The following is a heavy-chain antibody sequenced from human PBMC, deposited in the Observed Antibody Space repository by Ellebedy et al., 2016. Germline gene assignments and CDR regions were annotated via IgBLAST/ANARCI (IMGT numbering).Heavy chain of an antibody. J-gene: IGHJ6*02. D-gene: IGHD3-10*02. CDR1: SYIHTSYG. CDR2: ISAYNGNT. CDR3: ARVIVRGVADYGMDV. Sequence: ASVKVSXKASSYIHTSYGISWVRQAPGQGLEWMGWISAYNGNTNYAQKLQGRVTMTTDTSTSTAYMELRSLRSDDTAVYYCARVIVRGVADYGMDVWGQGTTVTVSS. V-gene: IGHV1-18*01.